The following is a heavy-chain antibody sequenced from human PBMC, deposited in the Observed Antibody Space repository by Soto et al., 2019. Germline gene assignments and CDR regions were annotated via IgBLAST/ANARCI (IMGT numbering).Heavy chain of an antibody. Sequence: PAGSLRLSCAASGFTFSSYWMSWVRQAPGKGLEWVANIKQDGSEKYYVDSVKGRFTISRDNAKNSLYLQMNSLRAEDTAVYYCARDRSHIAAAGTEWYCDLWGRGT. V-gene: IGHV3-7*03. D-gene: IGHD6-13*01. J-gene: IGHJ2*01. CDR3: ARDRSHIAAAGTEWYCDL. CDR1: GFTFSSYW. CDR2: IKQDGSEK.